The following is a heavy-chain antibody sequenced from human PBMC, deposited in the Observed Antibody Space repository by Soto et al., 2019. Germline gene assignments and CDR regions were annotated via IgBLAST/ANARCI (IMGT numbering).Heavy chain of an antibody. CDR2: IVVGSGNT. Sequence: SVKVSCKASGFTFTSSAVQWVRQARGQRLEWIGWIVVGSGNTNYAQKFQERVAITRDMSTSTAYMELSSLRSEDTAVYYCAALKWGGNYYGMDIWGQGTTVTVSS. D-gene: IGHD1-26*01. CDR1: GFTFTSSA. CDR3: AALKWGGNYYGMDI. J-gene: IGHJ6*02. V-gene: IGHV1-58*01.